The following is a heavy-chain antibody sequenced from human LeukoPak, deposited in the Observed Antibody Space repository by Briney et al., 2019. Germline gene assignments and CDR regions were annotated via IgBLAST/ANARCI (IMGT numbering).Heavy chain of an antibody. CDR3: ARDRVVAGAPAHYPYFDY. J-gene: IGHJ4*02. V-gene: IGHV3-7*01. D-gene: IGHD2-15*01. CDR2: IKRDGSEI. CDR1: GFSSSGYW. Sequence: PGGSLRLSCAAPGFSSSGYWMSWVRQAPGKGLEWVANIKRDGSEIYYVDSVKGRFTISRDNAKNSLYLQMDSLRVEDTGVYYCARDRVVAGAPAHYPYFDYWGQGTLVAVSS.